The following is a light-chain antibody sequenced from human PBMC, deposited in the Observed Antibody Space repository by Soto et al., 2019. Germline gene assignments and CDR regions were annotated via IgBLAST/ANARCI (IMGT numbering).Light chain of an antibody. CDR3: RSYAGSNFYV. CDR1: SSDVGGYNY. V-gene: IGLV2-8*01. J-gene: IGLJ1*01. Sequence: QSALTHPPSASGSPGQSVTISCTGTSSDVGGYNYVSWYQQHPGKAPKFIIYDVTKRPSGVPDRFSGSKSGNTASLTVSGLQAEDEGDYYCRSYAGSNFYVFGTGTKLTVL. CDR2: DVT.